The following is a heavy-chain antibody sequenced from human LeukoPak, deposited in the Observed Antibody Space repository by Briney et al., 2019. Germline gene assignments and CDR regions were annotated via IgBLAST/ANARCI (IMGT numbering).Heavy chain of an antibody. J-gene: IGHJ6*02. CDR3: ARDGIAAAGRIYYYYGMDV. Sequence: ASVKVSCKASGYTFTGYYMHWVRQAPGQGLEWMGWINPNSGGTNYAQKFQGRVTMTRDTSISTAYMELSRLRSDDTAVYYCARDGIAAAGRIYYYYGMDVWGQGTTVTVSS. CDR2: INPNSGGT. V-gene: IGHV1-2*02. D-gene: IGHD6-13*01. CDR1: GYTFTGYY.